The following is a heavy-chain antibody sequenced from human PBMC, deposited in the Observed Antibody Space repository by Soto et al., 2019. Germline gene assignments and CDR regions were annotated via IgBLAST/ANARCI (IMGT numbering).Heavy chain of an antibody. D-gene: IGHD1-26*01. CDR2: ISYDGSNK. CDR1: GFTFSSYG. Sequence: GGSLRLSCAASGFTFSSYGMHWVRQAPGKGLEWVAVISYDGSNKYYADSVKGRFTISRDNSKNTLYLQMNSLRAEDTAVYYCAKRNGPVGATIYYYYYYGMDVWGQGTTVTVSS. J-gene: IGHJ6*02. V-gene: IGHV3-30*18. CDR3: AKRNGPVGATIYYYYYYGMDV.